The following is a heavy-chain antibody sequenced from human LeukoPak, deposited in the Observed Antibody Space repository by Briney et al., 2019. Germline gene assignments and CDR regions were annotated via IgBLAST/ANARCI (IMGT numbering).Heavy chain of an antibody. CDR2: INPNSGGT. V-gene: IGHV1-2*02. J-gene: IGHJ3*02. CDR1: GGTFSSYA. D-gene: IGHD6-13*01. CDR3: ARGAARACDI. Sequence: GASVKVSCKASGGTFSSYAISWVRQAPGQGLEWMGWINPNSGGTNYAQKFQGRVTMTRDTSISTAYMELSRLRSDDTAVYYCARGAARACDIWGQGTMVTVSS.